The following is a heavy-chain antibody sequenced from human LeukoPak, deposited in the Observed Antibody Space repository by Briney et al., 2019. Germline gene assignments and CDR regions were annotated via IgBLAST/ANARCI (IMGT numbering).Heavy chain of an antibody. J-gene: IGHJ4*02. CDR3: AKTPGVAVVGTGLD. Sequence: GGSLRLSCAASGFTFSSYAMSWVRQAPGKGLEWVSSITGSDDYTYHADSVKGRFTISSDNSKNTLYLQMNSLRAEDTAVYYCAKTPGVAVVGTGLDWGQGTLVTVSS. CDR1: GFTFSSYA. D-gene: IGHD6-19*01. CDR2: ITGSDDYT. V-gene: IGHV3-23*01.